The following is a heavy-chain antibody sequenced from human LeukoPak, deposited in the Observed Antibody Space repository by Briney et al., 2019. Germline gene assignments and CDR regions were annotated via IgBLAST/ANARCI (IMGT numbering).Heavy chain of an antibody. Sequence: SETLSLTCTVSGGSISSYYWSWIRQPPGKGLEWIGYIYYSGSTNYNPSLKSRVTISADTSKNQFSLELSSVTAAVTAVYYCARSSTSPLYYGMDVWGQGTTVTVSS. CDR3: ARSSTSPLYYGMDV. V-gene: IGHV4-59*08. D-gene: IGHD2-2*01. CDR1: GGSISSYY. J-gene: IGHJ6*02. CDR2: IYYSGST.